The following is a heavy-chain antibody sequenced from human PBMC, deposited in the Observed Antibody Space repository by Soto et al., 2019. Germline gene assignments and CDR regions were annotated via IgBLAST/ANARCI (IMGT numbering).Heavy chain of an antibody. Sequence: PGGSLRLSCAASVFTVSSTYMSWVRQAPGEGLEWVSIIFSSGESFYADSVKGRFTISRDSSDNTVYLQMNSLKAEDTAVYYCARGGIGMVRTFDHWGQGTLVTVSS. CDR3: ARGGIGMVRTFDH. D-gene: IGHD3-10*01. CDR1: VFTVSSTY. J-gene: IGHJ4*02. V-gene: IGHV3-53*01. CDR2: IFSSGES.